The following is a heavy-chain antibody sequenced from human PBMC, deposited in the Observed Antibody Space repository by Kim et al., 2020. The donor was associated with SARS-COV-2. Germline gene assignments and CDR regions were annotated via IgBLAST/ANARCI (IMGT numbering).Heavy chain of an antibody. D-gene: IGHD5-12*01. Sequence: GESLKISCKGSGYSFTSYWIGWVRQMPGKGLEWMGIIYPGDSDTRYSPSFQGQVTISADKSISTAYLQWSSLKASDTAMYYCARRRMATIATSANWFDPWGQGTLVTVSS. J-gene: IGHJ5*02. CDR3: ARRRMATIATSANWFDP. V-gene: IGHV5-51*01. CDR1: GYSFTSYW. CDR2: IYPGDSDT.